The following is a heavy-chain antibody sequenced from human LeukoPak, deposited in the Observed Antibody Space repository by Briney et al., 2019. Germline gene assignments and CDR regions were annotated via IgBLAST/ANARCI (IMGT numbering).Heavy chain of an antibody. CDR1: GGSISSGDYY. Sequence: SETLSLTCTVSGGSISSGDYYWRWIRQPPGKGLEWIGYIYYSGSTYYNPSLKSRVTISVDTSKNQFSLKLSSVTAADTAVYYCARHYYGSVPGPYYFDYWGQGTLVTVSS. CDR2: IYYSGST. J-gene: IGHJ4*02. V-gene: IGHV4-30-4*01. CDR3: ARHYYGSVPGPYYFDY. D-gene: IGHD3-10*01.